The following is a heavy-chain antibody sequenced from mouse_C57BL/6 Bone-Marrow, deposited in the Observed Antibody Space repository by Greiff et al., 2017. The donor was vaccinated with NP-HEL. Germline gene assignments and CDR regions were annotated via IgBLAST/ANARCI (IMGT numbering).Heavy chain of an antibody. V-gene: IGHV7-3*01. CDR3: ARSIYYEYADDPFYAMDY. Sequence: EVKLMESGGGLVQPGGSLSLSCAASGFTFTDYYMNWVRQPPGKALEWLGFIRNKASGYTTEYSASVKGRFTISRDNSQSILYLQMNALRAEDSATYYCARSIYYEYADDPFYAMDYWGQGTSVTVSS. CDR2: IRNKASGYTT. J-gene: IGHJ4*01. D-gene: IGHD2-4*01. CDR1: GFTFTDYY.